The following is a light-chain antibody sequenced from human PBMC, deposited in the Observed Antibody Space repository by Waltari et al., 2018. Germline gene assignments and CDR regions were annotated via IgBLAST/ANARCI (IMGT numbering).Light chain of an antibody. CDR3: MQALHSIT. V-gene: IGKV2-28*01. Sequence: DVVLTQSPLSLPVTPGEPASISCRSSQSLLHSSGYNYLDWYLQTQGQSPQLLIYLGSSRASGVPDRFTGSGSGTDFTLRITRVEAEDVGLYYCMQALHSITFGQGTRLEIK. J-gene: IGKJ5*01. CDR1: QSLLHSSGYNY. CDR2: LGS.